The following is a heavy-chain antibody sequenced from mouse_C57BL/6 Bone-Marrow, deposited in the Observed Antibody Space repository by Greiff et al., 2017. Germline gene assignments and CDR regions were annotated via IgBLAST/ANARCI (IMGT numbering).Heavy chain of an antibody. J-gene: IGHJ3*01. CDR1: GYTFTDYE. CDR3: TRWITTVVAPAY. V-gene: IGHV1-15*01. Sequence: QVQLQQSGAELVRPGASVTLSCKASGYTFTDYEMHWVKQTPVHGLEWIGAIDPETGGTAYNQKFKGKAILTADKSSSQAYMELRSLTSEDSAVYYCTRWITTVVAPAYWGQGTLVTVSA. D-gene: IGHD1-1*01. CDR2: IDPETGGT.